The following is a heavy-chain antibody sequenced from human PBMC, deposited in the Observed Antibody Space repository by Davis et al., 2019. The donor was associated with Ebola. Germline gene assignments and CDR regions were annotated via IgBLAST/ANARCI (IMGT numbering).Heavy chain of an antibody. CDR3: AKGSIFGAIPYYYGMDV. D-gene: IGHD3-3*01. CDR2: ISWNSGSI. CDR1: GFTFDDYA. J-gene: IGHJ6*02. V-gene: IGHV3-9*01. Sequence: PGGSLRLSCAASGFTFDDYAMHWVRQAPGKGLEWVSGISWNSGSIGYADSVKGRFTISRDNAKNSLYLQMNSLRAEDTALYYCAKGSIFGAIPYYYGMDVWGQGTTVTVSS.